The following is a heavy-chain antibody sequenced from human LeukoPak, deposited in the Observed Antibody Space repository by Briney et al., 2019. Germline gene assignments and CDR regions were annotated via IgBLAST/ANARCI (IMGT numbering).Heavy chain of an antibody. V-gene: IGHV3-66*02. D-gene: IGHD5-18*01. CDR1: GFAISSNY. J-gene: IGHJ4*02. CDR3: ARAVGYTYAYHFAY. CDR2: IYSGGIT. Sequence: GGSLRLYCAASGFAISSNYMNWVRQAPGKSLEWVSIIYSGGITNYQDSVTCRLTIASDTSKNTLYLQMNSLRAEDAALYYCARAVGYTYAYHFAYWGKGTLVTSSS.